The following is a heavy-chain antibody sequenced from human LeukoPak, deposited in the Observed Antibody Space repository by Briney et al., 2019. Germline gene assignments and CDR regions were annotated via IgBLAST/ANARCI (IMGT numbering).Heavy chain of an antibody. CDR2: VSTGSNYI. Sequence: GGSLRLSCTASGLTFSSYSLNWVRQAPGKGLEWVSSVSTGSNYIYYADSVKGRFTISRDNAKNSLYLQMNSLRAEDTAVYYCARADGYNPRFDYWGQGTLVTVSS. V-gene: IGHV3-21*01. J-gene: IGHJ4*02. D-gene: IGHD5-24*01. CDR1: GLTFSSYS. CDR3: ARADGYNPRFDY.